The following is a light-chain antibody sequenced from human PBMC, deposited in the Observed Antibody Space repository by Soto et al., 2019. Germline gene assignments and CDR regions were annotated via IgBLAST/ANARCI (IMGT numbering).Light chain of an antibody. CDR2: KAS. CDR3: QQYNSYSIT. V-gene: IGKV1-5*03. Sequence: DIQMTQSPSTLSASVEDRVTITCRASQSISSWLAWYQQKPGKAPKLLIYKASSLESGVPSRFSGSGSGTEFTLTISSLQPDDFATYYCQQYNSYSITFGQGTRLE. J-gene: IGKJ5*01. CDR1: QSISSW.